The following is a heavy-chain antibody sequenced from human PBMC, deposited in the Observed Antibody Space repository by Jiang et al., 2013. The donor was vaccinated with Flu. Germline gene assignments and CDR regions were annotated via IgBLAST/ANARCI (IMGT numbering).Heavy chain of an antibody. CDR3: ARRITIFGVNNYYYYYMDV. D-gene: IGHD3-3*01. Sequence: GAEVKKPGESLRISCKGSGYSFTSYWIGWVRQMPGKGLEWMGRIDPSDSYTNYSPSFQGHVTISADKSISTAYLQWSSLKASDTAMYYCARRITIFGVNNYYYYYMDVWGKGTTVTVSS. CDR1: GYSFTSYW. V-gene: IGHV5-10-1*01. J-gene: IGHJ6*03. CDR2: IDPSDSYT.